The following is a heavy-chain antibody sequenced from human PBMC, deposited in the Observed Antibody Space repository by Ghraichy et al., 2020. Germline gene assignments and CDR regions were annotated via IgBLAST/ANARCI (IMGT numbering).Heavy chain of an antibody. CDR2: ISYDGSNK. D-gene: IGHD4-17*01. Sequence: GGSLRLSCAASGFTFSSYAMHWVRQAPGKGLEWVAVISYDGSNKYYADSVKGRFTISRDNSKNTLYLQMNSLRAEDTAVYYCARDGADYGDYGLDYWGQGTLVTVSS. CDR1: GFTFSSYA. J-gene: IGHJ4*02. V-gene: IGHV3-30-3*01. CDR3: ARDGADYGDYGLDY.